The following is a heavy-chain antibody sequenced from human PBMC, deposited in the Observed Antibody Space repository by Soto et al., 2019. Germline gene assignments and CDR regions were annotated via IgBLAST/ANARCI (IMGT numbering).Heavy chain of an antibody. D-gene: IGHD3-9*01. V-gene: IGHV4-59*01. J-gene: IGHJ3*02. CDR2: IYYSGST. Sequence: PSETLSLTCTVSGGSISSYYWSWIRQPPGKGLEWIGYIYYSGSTNYNPSLKGRVTISVDTSKNQFSLKLSSVTAADTAVYYCARGGDILTGYPKGAFDIWGQGTMVTVSS. CDR3: ARGGDILTGYPKGAFDI. CDR1: GGSISSYY.